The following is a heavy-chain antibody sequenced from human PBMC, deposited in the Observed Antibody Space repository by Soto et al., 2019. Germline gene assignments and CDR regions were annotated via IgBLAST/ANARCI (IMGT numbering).Heavy chain of an antibody. Sequence: TLSLTCTVSGGSISSDNYFWSWIRQHPGKGLEWIGYIDYIGRAYYNPSLNSRVTTSVDTSKNQFSLRLSSVTVAHTATYYCAREVKSPAASDAFDIWGQGTVVTVSS. CDR1: GGSISSDNYF. J-gene: IGHJ3*02. D-gene: IGHD2-2*01. CDR3: AREVKSPAASDAFDI. V-gene: IGHV4-31*03. CDR2: IDYIGRA.